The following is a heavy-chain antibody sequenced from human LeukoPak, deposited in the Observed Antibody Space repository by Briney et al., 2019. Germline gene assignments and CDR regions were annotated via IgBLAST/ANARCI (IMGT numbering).Heavy chain of an antibody. J-gene: IGHJ4*02. V-gene: IGHV4-59*01. Sequence: PSETLSLTCTVSGGSISPYYWSWIRQPPGKGLEWIGYTYSSGSTNYNPSLKSRVTISVDTSKNQFSLKLSSVTAADTAVYYCARDDYGGPAYYWGQGTLVTVSS. CDR1: GGSISPYY. CDR3: ARDDYGGPAYY. D-gene: IGHD4-23*01. CDR2: TYSSGST.